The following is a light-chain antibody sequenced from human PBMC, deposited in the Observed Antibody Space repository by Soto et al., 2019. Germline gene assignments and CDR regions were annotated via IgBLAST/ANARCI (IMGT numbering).Light chain of an antibody. CDR1: QSPLYSDGNTY. Sequence: DVVMTQSPLSLPVTLGQPASISCRSSQSPLYSDGNTYLNWFHQRPGQSPRRLIYKVSNRDSGVPDRFSGSGSGTDFTLQINRVEAEDVGVYYGMQGTYWPYTFGQGTKLEIK. CDR3: MQGTYWPYT. V-gene: IGKV2-30*01. CDR2: KVS. J-gene: IGKJ2*01.